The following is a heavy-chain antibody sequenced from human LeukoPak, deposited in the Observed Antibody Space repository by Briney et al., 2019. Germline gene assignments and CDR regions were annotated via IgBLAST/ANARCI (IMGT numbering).Heavy chain of an antibody. D-gene: IGHD5-24*01. CDR2: INPSGGST. V-gene: IGHV1-46*01. CDR1: GYTFTGYY. CDR3: ARDFRWGVDGYSQFDY. Sequence: ASVKVSCKASGYTFTGYYMHWVRQAPGQGLEWMGIINPSGGSTRNAQKFQGRVTMTRDMSTSTAYMELRSLRSDDTAVYYCARDFRWGVDGYSQFDYWGQGTLVTVSS. J-gene: IGHJ4*02.